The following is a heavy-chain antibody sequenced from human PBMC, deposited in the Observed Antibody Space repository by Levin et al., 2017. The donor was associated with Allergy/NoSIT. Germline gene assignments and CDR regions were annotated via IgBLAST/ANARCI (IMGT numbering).Heavy chain of an antibody. J-gene: IGHJ5*02. V-gene: IGHV3-11*01. CDR1: GFPFSDYY. CDR3: ARVPGSYYDSSGPQFDP. D-gene: IGHD3-22*01. Sequence: TSGGSLRLSCAASGFPFSDYYMTWIRQAPGKGLEWVSYIGSSGNSIDYADSVKGRFIISRDNAKNSLFLQMNSLRAEDTAIYYCARVPGSYYDSSGPQFDPWGQGTLVTVSS. CDR2: IGSSGNSI.